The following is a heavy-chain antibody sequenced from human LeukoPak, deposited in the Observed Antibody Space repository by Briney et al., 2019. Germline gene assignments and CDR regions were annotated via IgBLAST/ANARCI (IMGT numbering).Heavy chain of an antibody. CDR2: IRSTSYGGTP. CDR3: ARDPQADYYFDL. Sequence: PGRSLRLSCTASEFTFGDYALTWVRQAPGKGLEWVAYIRSTSYGGTPEHAASVKSRFTISRDDSKGVAYLQMSSLKSEDTGLYYCARDPQADYYFDLWGRGTLVTVSS. J-gene: IGHJ2*01. CDR1: EFTFGDYA. D-gene: IGHD4-11*01. V-gene: IGHV3-49*04.